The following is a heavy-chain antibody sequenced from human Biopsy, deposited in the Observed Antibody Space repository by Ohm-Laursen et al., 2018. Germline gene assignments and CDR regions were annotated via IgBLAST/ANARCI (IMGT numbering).Heavy chain of an antibody. V-gene: IGHV4-59*11. CDR1: YGSISGHF. D-gene: IGHD3-3*01. CDR3: ARVRGGFLEWFDY. J-gene: IGHJ5*01. CDR2: IYYSGTT. Sequence: SDTLSLTCVVTYGSISGHFWSWIRQPPGKGLEWIASIYYSGTTNKNPSLKSRVTISVDTSKRQFYLELSSVTAADTAIYYCARVRGGFLEWFDYWGQGILVTVSS.